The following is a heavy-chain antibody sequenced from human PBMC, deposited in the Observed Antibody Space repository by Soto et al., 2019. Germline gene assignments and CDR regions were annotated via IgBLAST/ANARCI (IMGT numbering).Heavy chain of an antibody. D-gene: IGHD1-26*01. CDR2: IIPIFGTA. V-gene: IGHV1-69*13. Sequence: ASVKVSCKDSGGTFSSNAISWVRQAPGQRLEWMGGIIPIFGTANYAQKYQGRVTITADESTSTAYMELSSLRSEDMAVYYCARGYSGSYNWFDPWGQGTLVTVSS. J-gene: IGHJ5*02. CDR3: ARGYSGSYNWFDP. CDR1: GGTFSSNA.